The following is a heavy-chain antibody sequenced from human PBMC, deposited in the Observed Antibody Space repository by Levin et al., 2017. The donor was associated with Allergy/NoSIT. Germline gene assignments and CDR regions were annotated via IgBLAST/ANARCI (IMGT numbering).Heavy chain of an antibody. CDR3: AKGRYGEPFDY. CDR2: ISWNSGSI. V-gene: IGHV3-9*01. D-gene: IGHD4-17*01. J-gene: IGHJ4*02. Sequence: SCAASGFTFDDYAMHWVRQAPGKGLEWVSGISWNSGSIGYADSVKGRFTISRDNAKNSLYLQMNSLRAEDTALYYCAKGRYGEPFDYWGQGTLVTVSS. CDR1: GFTFDDYA.